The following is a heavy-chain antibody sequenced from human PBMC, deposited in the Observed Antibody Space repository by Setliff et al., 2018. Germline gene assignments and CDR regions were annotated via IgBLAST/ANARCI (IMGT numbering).Heavy chain of an antibody. CDR1: GFTFISYA. D-gene: IGHD3-3*01. CDR2: ISSNGVRL. CDR3: ARDVYDFRTGQGGP. Sequence: PGGSLRLSCAASGFTFISYAMHWVRQAPGKGLEYVSAISSNGVRLSYADSVKGRFTISRDISKNTLYLQMDSLRHEDTAVYFCARDVYDFRTGQGGPWGQGTRVTVSS. J-gene: IGHJ5*02. V-gene: IGHV3-64*02.